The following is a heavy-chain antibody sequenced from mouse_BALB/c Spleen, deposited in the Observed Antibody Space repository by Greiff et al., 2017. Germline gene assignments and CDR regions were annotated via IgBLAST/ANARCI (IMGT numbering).Heavy chain of an antibody. CDR1: GFTFSSYG. V-gene: IGHV5-6*01. CDR3: ARYYDYEGLDY. D-gene: IGHD2-4*01. CDR2: ISSGGSYT. Sequence: EVQVVESGGDLVKPGGSLKLSCAASGFTFSSYGMSWVRQTPDKRLEWVATISSGGSYTYYPDSVKGRFTISRDNAKNTLYLQMSSLKSEDTAMYYCARYYDYEGLDYWGQGTTLTVSS. J-gene: IGHJ2*01.